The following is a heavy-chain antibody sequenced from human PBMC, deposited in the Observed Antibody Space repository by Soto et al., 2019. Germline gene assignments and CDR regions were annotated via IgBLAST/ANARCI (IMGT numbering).Heavy chain of an antibody. V-gene: IGHV3-30-3*01. Sequence: QVGLVESGGGVVQPGRSLRLSCTASGFSFSSYAMYWFRQPPGKGLEWVAVISHDGINKHYADSVKGRVTVSRDNSNHSLDLQLNSLRGEDTAMYYCARDIYSSDYFVKWFEPWGQGTLVTVSS. D-gene: IGHD6-19*01. CDR1: GFSFSSYA. CDR3: ARDIYSSDYFVKWFEP. CDR2: ISHDGINK. J-gene: IGHJ5*02.